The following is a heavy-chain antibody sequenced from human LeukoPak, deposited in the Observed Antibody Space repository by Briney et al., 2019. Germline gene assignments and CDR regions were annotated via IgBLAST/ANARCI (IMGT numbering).Heavy chain of an antibody. CDR3: ARGRRSYGGFDY. V-gene: IGHV3-30*03. CDR1: GFTFSSYG. D-gene: IGHD1-26*01. J-gene: IGHJ4*02. CDR2: ISYDGSNK. Sequence: GGSLRLSCAASGFTFSSYGMHWVRQAPGKGLEWVAVISYDGSNKYYADSVKGRFTISRDNSKNTLYLQMNSLRAEDTAVYYCARGRRSYGGFDYWGQGTLVTVSS.